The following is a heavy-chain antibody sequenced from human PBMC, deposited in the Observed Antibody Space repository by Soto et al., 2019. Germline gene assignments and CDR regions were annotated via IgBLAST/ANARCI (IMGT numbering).Heavy chain of an antibody. V-gene: IGHV4-59*01. CDR2: IYESGTT. CDR1: GGSISSDY. Sequence: SETLSLTCTVSGGSISSDYWSWIRQPPGKGLEWIGWIYESGTTNYNPSLKSRVTISVDTSKNQFSLKLSSVTAADTAVYYCARHPSDFWFDPWGQGTLVTVSS. CDR3: ARHPSDFWFDP. D-gene: IGHD2-21*02. J-gene: IGHJ5*02.